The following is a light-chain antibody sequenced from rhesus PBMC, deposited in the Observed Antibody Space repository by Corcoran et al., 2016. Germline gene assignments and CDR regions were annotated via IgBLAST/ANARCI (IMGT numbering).Light chain of an antibody. CDR1: QGIAGW. J-gene: IGKJ4*01. CDR3: LQDYSPPLT. V-gene: IGKV1-21*01. Sequence: DIQMTQSPSSLSASVGDRVTITCRASQGIAGWFAWYQQTPAKAPKLLVYQASNLQNGVPSRFSGSGYGSVFTLTISSLQPEAVATYYCLQDYSPPLTFGGRTKVEIK. CDR2: QAS.